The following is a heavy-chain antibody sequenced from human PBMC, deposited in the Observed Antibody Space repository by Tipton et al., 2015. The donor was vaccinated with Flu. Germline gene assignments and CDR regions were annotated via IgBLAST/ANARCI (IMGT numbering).Heavy chain of an antibody. Sequence: TLSLTCTVSGGSISSYYWSWIRQPPGKGLEWIGYLYYSGSTSYNPSLESRVTISGDMSENQFSLTLSSVTAADTAVYFCARDDARIPTPLFYWGQGILVTVSS. CDR3: ARDDARIPTPLFY. V-gene: IGHV4-59*01. CDR1: GGSISSYY. J-gene: IGHJ4*02. CDR2: LYYSGST. D-gene: IGHD2-21*01.